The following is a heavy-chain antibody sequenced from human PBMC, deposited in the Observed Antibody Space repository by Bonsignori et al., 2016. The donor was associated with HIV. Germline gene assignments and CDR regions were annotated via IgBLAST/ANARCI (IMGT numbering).Heavy chain of an antibody. Sequence: WVRQAPGQGLEWMGIINPSGGSTSYAQKFQGRVTMTRDTSTSTVYMELSSLRSEDTAVYYCARDRYSSGWYDAFDIWGQGTMVTVSS. D-gene: IGHD6-19*01. V-gene: IGHV1-46*01. J-gene: IGHJ3*02. CDR3: ARDRYSSGWYDAFDI. CDR2: INPSGGST.